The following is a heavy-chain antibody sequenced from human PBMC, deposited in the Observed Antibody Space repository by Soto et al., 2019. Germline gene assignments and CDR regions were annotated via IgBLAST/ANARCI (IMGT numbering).Heavy chain of an antibody. V-gene: IGHV1-3*01. Sequence: ASVKVSCKASGYTFTLDAMHWVRQAPGQRLEWMGWINAANGNTKSSQKFQGRVTFTRDTSASTGYMELSTLNSADTAVYYCARDQRRDYDFWSGYSQGFDYWGQGTPVTVSS. CDR2: INAANGNT. J-gene: IGHJ4*02. CDR1: GYTFTLDA. D-gene: IGHD3-3*01. CDR3: ARDQRRDYDFWSGYSQGFDY.